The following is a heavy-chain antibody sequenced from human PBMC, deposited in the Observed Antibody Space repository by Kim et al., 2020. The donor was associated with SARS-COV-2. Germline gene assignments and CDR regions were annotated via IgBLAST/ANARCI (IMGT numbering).Heavy chain of an antibody. V-gene: IGHV1-18*01. D-gene: IGHD3-10*01. CDR3: AHYGSGSYYPFDY. J-gene: IGHJ4*02. Sequence: YAQKLQGRVTMTTDTSTSTAYMELRSLRSDDTAVYYCAHYGSGSYYPFDYWGQGTLVTVSS.